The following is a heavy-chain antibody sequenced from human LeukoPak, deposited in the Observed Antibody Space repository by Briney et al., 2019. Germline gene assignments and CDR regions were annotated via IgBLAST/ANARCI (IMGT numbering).Heavy chain of an antibody. CDR2: ISLSGLT. Sequence: GSLRLSCGASGFSFSNYAMAWVRQAPGKGLEWIGEISLSGLTNYNPSLKSRVTMSLDKSKNHLSLNLTSVTAADTAVYYCARDGVENSSWYPLDSWGPGTLVTVSS. J-gene: IGHJ4*02. V-gene: IGHV4-4*02. CDR1: GFSFSNYA. CDR3: ARDGVENSSWYPLDS. D-gene: IGHD6-13*01.